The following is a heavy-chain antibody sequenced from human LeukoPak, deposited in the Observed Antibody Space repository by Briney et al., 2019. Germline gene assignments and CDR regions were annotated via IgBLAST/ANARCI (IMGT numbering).Heavy chain of an antibody. D-gene: IGHD5-12*01. J-gene: IGHJ4*02. Sequence: PSETLSLTCTVSGGSISSYYWSWIRQPPGKGLEWIGYIYYSGSTNHNPSLKSRVTISVDTSKNQFSLKLSSVTAADTAVYYCAREGVATTFDYWGQGTLVTVSS. CDR1: GGSISSYY. V-gene: IGHV4-59*01. CDR3: AREGVATTFDY. CDR2: IYYSGST.